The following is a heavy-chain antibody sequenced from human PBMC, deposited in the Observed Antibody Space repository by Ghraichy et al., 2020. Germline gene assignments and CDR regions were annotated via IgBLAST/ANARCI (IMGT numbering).Heavy chain of an antibody. V-gene: IGHV4-30-4*01. CDR2: VYYTGST. CDR3: ARMLAGSGWPGHYLDV. D-gene: IGHD6-19*01. Sequence: SETLSLTCSVSGVSLNNYEYYWSWIRLSPGKGLEWIGFVYYTGSTFYNPSLASRLTISLDTSKNQFFLNLSSVTAADSAVYYCARMLAGSGWPGHYLDVWGRGTTVTVS. CDR1: GVSLNNYEYY. J-gene: IGHJ6*03.